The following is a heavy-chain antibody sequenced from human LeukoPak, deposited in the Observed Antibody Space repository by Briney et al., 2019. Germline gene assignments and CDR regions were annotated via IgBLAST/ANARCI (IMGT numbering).Heavy chain of an antibody. V-gene: IGHV3-48*01. CDR3: ARVKTYYYDSSAYMGGRHGFDS. D-gene: IGHD3-22*01. Sequence: GGSLRLSCVGSGFTFSSHSMNWVRQVPGKGLEWLSYITSTSHTIYYADSVEGRFTISRDNAKNSLFLQMNSLRAEDTAVYYCARVKTYYYDSSAYMGGRHGFDSWGQGTLVTVSS. J-gene: IGHJ4*02. CDR2: ITSTSHTI. CDR1: GFTFSSHS.